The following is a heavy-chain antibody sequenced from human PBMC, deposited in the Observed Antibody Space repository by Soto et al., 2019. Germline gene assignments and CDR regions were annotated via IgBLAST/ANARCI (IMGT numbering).Heavy chain of an antibody. J-gene: IGHJ5*01. Sequence: GGSLRLSCSASGFTFSHSAMHWVRQAPGKGLEYVAAIGSTGASTYYPGSVKGRFIISRDNSKNTLFLQMNSLRPEDAAVYYCVRGGGAYAGSSLWFDSWGQGTLVTVSS. V-gene: IGHV3-64D*06. D-gene: IGHD3-16*01. CDR1: GFTFSHSA. CDR2: IGSTGAST. CDR3: VRGGGAYAGSSLWFDS.